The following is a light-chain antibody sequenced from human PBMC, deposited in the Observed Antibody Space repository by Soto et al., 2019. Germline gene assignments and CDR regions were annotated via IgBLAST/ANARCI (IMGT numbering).Light chain of an antibody. J-gene: IGKJ2*01. CDR3: QQYYSTPLRT. Sequence: DIVMTQSPDSLAVSLGERATINCKSSQSVLYSSNNKNYLAWYQQKPEQPPKLLIYWASTRESGVPDRFSGSGSGTDFILTISSLQAEDVAVYYCQQYYSTPLRTFGQGTNLELK. V-gene: IGKV4-1*01. CDR1: QSVLYSSNNKNY. CDR2: WAS.